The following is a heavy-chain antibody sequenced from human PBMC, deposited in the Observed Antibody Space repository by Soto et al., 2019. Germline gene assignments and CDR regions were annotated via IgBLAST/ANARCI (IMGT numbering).Heavy chain of an antibody. D-gene: IGHD6-13*01. Sequence: EVHLVESGGGLVQPGGSLRLSCAASVFTFSSYSLNWVRQAPGKGLEWVSYITSSGTTVYYADSVRGRFTISRDNAKNSLYLQMNSLRDDYKAVYYCARGSSNWAYYFDFWGQGTLVTVSS. CDR1: VFTFSSYS. V-gene: IGHV3-48*02. J-gene: IGHJ4*02. CDR3: ARGSSNWAYYFDF. CDR2: ITSSGTTV.